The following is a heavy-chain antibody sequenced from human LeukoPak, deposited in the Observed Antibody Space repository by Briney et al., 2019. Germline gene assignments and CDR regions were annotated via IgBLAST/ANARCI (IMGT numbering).Heavy chain of an antibody. D-gene: IGHD3-22*01. V-gene: IGHV3-21*01. Sequence: GGSLRLSCAVSGFRVTNDYMNWVRQAPGKGLEWVSSISSSSSHISYADSVKGRFTVSRANAKNSLYLQMNSLRVEDTAVYYCTRDKSPGGYFGGAFDIWGQGTMVTVSS. CDR1: GFRVTNDY. CDR2: ISSSSSHI. J-gene: IGHJ3*02. CDR3: TRDKSPGGYFGGAFDI.